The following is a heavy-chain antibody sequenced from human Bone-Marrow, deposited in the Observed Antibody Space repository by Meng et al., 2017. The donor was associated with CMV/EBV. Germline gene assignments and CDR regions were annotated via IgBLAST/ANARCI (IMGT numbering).Heavy chain of an antibody. CDR2: IQWDGVTT. V-gene: IGHV3-43*01. CDR1: GFNFDDST. Sequence: SCVASGFNFDDSTLHWVRQAPGKGLEWVALIQWDGVTTYYADSVKGRFTVSRDNSKKSLYLQMASLRTEDSAVYYCAKDFVNYGLDVWGQGTMVTVSS. J-gene: IGHJ6*02. CDR3: AKDFVNYGLDV.